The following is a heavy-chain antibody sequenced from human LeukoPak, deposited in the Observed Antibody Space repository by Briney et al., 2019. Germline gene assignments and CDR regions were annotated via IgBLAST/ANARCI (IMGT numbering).Heavy chain of an antibody. V-gene: IGHV4-34*01. D-gene: IGHD3-3*01. Sequence: SETLSLTCAVYGGSFSGYYWSWIRQPPGKGLEWIGEINHSGSTNYNPSLKSRVTISVDTSKNQFSLKLSSVTAADTAVYYCAREEARSGYYGMDVWGQGTTVTVSS. CDR1: GGSFSGYY. CDR3: AREEARSGYYGMDV. J-gene: IGHJ6*02. CDR2: INHSGST.